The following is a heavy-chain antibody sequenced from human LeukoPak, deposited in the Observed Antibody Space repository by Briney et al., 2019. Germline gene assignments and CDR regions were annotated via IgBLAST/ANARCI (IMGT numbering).Heavy chain of an antibody. D-gene: IGHD2-2*01. CDR3: AREGVVPAATMDY. Sequence: SVKVSCKASGGAFSSYAISWVRQAPGQGLEWMGGIIPIFGTANYAQKFQGRVTITADESTSTAYMEQSILRSEDTAVYYCAREGVVPAATMDYWGQGTLVTVSS. J-gene: IGHJ4*02. CDR2: IIPIFGTA. CDR1: GGAFSSYA. V-gene: IGHV1-69*01.